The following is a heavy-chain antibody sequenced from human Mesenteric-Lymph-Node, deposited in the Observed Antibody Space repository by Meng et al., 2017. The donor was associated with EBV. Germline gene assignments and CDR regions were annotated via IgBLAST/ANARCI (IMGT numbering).Heavy chain of an antibody. Sequence: QVQLQQWGAGLLGPSATLSLTCEASGGSFSGYHWSWIRQPPGKGLEYIGEISQSGDTTYNPSLKSRVTISVDRSRNQFSLKMASVTAADTAVYYCARGAIFGIVITYFDYWSQGTLVTVSS. V-gene: IGHV4-34*01. J-gene: IGHJ4*02. CDR3: ARGAIFGIVITYFDY. CDR2: ISQSGDT. D-gene: IGHD3-3*02. CDR1: GGSFSGYH.